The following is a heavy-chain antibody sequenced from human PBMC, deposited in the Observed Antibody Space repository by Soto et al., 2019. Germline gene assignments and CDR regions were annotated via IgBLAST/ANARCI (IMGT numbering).Heavy chain of an antibody. D-gene: IGHD6-13*01. CDR1: SFTFSSYA. CDR2: ISAGGDST. Sequence: GGSLRLSCAASSFTFSSYAMTWVRQAPGKGLDWVSAISAGGDSTNYADSVQGRFTISRDNSKNTLYLQMNSLRAEDISVYYCAKAMVAAAGTGAFDIWGQGTMVTVSS. J-gene: IGHJ3*02. CDR3: AKAMVAAAGTGAFDI. V-gene: IGHV3-23*01.